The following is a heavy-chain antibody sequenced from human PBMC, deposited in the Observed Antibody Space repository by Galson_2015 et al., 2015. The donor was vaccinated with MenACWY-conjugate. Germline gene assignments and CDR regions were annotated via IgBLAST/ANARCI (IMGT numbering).Heavy chain of an antibody. CDR1: GGSFSGHY. V-gene: IGHV4-34*01. Sequence: ETLSLTCAVYGGSFSGHYWSWIRQPPGKGLEWIVEINHSGSANYNPSLKSRVTISVDTSKNQFSLKLTSVTAADTALYFFAGGVLVTAMHSWYFDLWGRGTLVTVSS. D-gene: IGHD2-21*02. CDR3: AGGVLVTAMHSWYFDL. J-gene: IGHJ2*01. CDR2: INHSGSA.